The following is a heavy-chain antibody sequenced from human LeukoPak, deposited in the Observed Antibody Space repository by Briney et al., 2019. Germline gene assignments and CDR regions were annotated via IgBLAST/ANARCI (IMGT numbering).Heavy chain of an antibody. Sequence: GGSLRLSCAASGFTFSSYAMSRVRQAPGKGLEWVSAISGSGGSTYYADSVKGRFTISRDNSKNTLYLQMNSLRAEDTAVYYCAKVGVWNPSTFDYWGQGTLVTVSS. D-gene: IGHD3-16*01. CDR1: GFTFSSYA. CDR3: AKVGVWNPSTFDY. J-gene: IGHJ4*02. CDR2: ISGSGGST. V-gene: IGHV3-23*01.